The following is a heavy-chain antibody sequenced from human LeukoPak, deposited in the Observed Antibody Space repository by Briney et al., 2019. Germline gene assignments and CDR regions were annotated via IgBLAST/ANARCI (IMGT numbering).Heavy chain of an antibody. CDR1: GFTFSNAW. V-gene: IGHV3-15*01. Sequence: GGSLRLSCAASGFTFSNAWMSWVRQAPGKGLEWVGRIKSKTDGGTTDYAAPVKGRFTISRDDSKNTLYLQMNSLKTEDTAVYYCCGGDYYYYGMDVWGKGTTVTVSS. CDR3: CGGDYYYYGMDV. J-gene: IGHJ6*04. D-gene: IGHD2-21*01. CDR2: IKSKTDGGTT.